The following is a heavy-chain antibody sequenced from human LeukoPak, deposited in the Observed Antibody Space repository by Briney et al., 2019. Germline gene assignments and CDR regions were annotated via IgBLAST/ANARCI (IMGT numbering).Heavy chain of an antibody. J-gene: IGHJ5*02. CDR3: ARHPAAVMSWFDP. V-gene: IGHV4-39*01. D-gene: IGHD6-13*01. CDR2: IYYGGST. CDR1: GGSISSTSHY. Sequence: SETLSLTCTVSGGSISSTSHYWGWLRQPPGKGLEWIGSIYYGGSTYYNPSLKSRVTLSGDTSNNRFSVKLTYVTAADTAVYYCARHPAAVMSWFDPWGQGTLVTVSS.